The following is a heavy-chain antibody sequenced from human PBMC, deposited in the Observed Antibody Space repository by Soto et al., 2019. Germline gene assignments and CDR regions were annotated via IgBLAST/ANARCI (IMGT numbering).Heavy chain of an antibody. CDR2: INWDDAK. D-gene: IGHD5-18*01. CDR1: GFSLSTSGGG. J-gene: IGHJ5*02. CDR3: AHSTGRGDSDVT. Sequence: QITLKESGPPLVKPTQTLTLTCTFSGFSLSTSGGGVGWIRQPPGKALEWLALINWDDAKRYSPSLKSRLTINMYTSKNQRVLTITNIDRVDTATYYCAHSTGRGDSDVTWGQGTLVTVFS. V-gene: IGHV2-5*02.